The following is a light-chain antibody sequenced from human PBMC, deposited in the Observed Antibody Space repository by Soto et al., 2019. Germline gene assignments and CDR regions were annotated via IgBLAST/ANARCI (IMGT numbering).Light chain of an antibody. J-gene: IGKJ1*01. CDR2: VAS. CDR1: QGISNY. Sequence: DIQMTQSPSSLSASVGDRVTITCRASQGISNYLAWYQQQPGKVPKLLIYVASTLQSGVPSRFSGSGSGTDFTLPIGSLQLEDVATYSCQRNNSAPWTFAKGPRWKSN. CDR3: QRNNSAPWT. V-gene: IGKV1-27*01.